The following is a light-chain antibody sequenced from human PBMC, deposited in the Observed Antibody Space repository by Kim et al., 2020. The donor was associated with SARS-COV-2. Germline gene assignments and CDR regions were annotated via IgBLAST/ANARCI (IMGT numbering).Light chain of an antibody. CDR2: GKN. V-gene: IGLV3-19*01. Sequence: SSELTQDPAVSVALGQTVRITCQGDSLRSYYASWYQQKPGQAPVLVIYGKNTRPSGIPDRFSGSSSGNTASLTITGAQAEDEADYYCNSRDSSTKPWLFGGGTKLTVL. CDR3: NSRDSSTKPWL. J-gene: IGLJ3*02. CDR1: SLRSYY.